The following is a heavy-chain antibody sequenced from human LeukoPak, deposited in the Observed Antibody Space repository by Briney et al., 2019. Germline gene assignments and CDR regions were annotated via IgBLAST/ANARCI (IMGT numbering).Heavy chain of an antibody. Sequence: ASVKVSCKASGGTFSSYAISWVRQAPGQGLEWMGRIIPILGIANYAQKFQGRVTITADKSTSTAYMELSSLRSEDTAVYYCARAKRKNDYGGTGDYWGQGTLVTVSS. J-gene: IGHJ4*02. CDR1: GGTFSSYA. CDR3: ARAKRKNDYGGTGDY. D-gene: IGHD4-23*01. CDR2: IIPILGIA. V-gene: IGHV1-69*04.